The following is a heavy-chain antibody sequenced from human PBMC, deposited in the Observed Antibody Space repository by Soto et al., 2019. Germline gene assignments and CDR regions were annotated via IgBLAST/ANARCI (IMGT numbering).Heavy chain of an antibody. CDR3: ARTGDYYYGMDV. CDR1: GFTFSSYA. CDR2: ISYDGSNK. Sequence: VQLVESGGGVVQPGRSLRLSCAASGFTFSSYAMHWVRQAPGKGLEWVAVISYDGSNKYYADSVKGRFTISRDNSKNTLYLQMNSLRAEDTAVYYCARTGDYYYGMDVWGQGTTVTVSS. V-gene: IGHV3-30-3*01. J-gene: IGHJ6*02.